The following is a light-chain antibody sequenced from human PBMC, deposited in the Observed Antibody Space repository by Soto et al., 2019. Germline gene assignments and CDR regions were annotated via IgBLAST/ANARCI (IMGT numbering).Light chain of an antibody. CDR3: QQFSSYPLT. V-gene: IGKV1-39*01. CDR2: TAS. Sequence: DIQVTQSPSSLSASVGDRVTITCRASQNIRTYLNWYQQRPGKPPKLLIHTASTLQSGVPSRFSGSGSGTDFTLTISRLEPEDFAVYYCQQFSSYPLTFGGGTKVEIK. CDR1: QNIRTY. J-gene: IGKJ4*01.